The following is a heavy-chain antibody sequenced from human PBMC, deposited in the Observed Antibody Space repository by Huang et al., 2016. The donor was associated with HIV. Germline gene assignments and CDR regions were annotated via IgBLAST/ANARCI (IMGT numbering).Heavy chain of an antibody. CDR1: GFTFNKFD. Sequence: QVQLVESGGGVVQPGRSLRLSCAAFGFTFNKFDMHWVRQAPGKGLAWVAIISYDGSSKYYADSVKGRFTISRDNSKNTVYLQMNSLRVEDTAVYYCAKDGRGSGTYYDYFEYWGQGTLVTVSS. J-gene: IGHJ4*02. CDR2: ISYDGSSK. CDR3: AKDGRGSGTYYDYFEY. V-gene: IGHV3-30*18. D-gene: IGHD1-26*01.